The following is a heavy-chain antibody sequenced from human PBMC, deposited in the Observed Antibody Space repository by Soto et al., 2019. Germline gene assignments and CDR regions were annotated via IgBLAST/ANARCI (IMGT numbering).Heavy chain of an antibody. Sequence: SETLSLTCTVSGGSISSYYWSWIRQPPGKGLEWIGYIYYSGNTNYNPSLKSRVTISVDTSTNQFSLKLSSVTAADTAVYYCARDQNGSPHFDDWGQGTLVTVSS. CDR2: IYYSGNT. D-gene: IGHD1-26*01. CDR3: ARDQNGSPHFDD. J-gene: IGHJ4*02. CDR1: GGSISSYY. V-gene: IGHV4-59*01.